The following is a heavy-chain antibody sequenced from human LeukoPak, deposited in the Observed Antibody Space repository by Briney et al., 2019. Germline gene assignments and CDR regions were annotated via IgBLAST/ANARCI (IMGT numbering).Heavy chain of an antibody. CDR3: ARAWLQTHFDY. CDR2: INHSGST. J-gene: IGHJ4*02. Sequence: SQTLSLTCTVSGGSISSGSYYWSWIRQPPGKGLEWIGEINHSGSTNYNPSLKSRVTISVDTSKNQFSLKLSSVTAADTAVYYCARAWLQTHFDYWGQGTLVTVSS. V-gene: IGHV4-39*07. D-gene: IGHD5-24*01. CDR1: GGSISSGSYY.